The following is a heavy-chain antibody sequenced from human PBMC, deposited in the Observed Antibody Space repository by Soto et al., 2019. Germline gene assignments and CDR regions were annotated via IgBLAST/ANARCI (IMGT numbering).Heavy chain of an antibody. Sequence: ASVKVSCKASGYTFTSYGISWVRQAPGQGLEWMGWINTYNGNTNYAQKFQGRVTMTTDTSTSTAYMELRSLRSDDTAMYYCARDYASSWSYYYGMDVWGQGTTVTVSS. J-gene: IGHJ6*02. CDR2: INTYNGNT. D-gene: IGHD6-13*01. V-gene: IGHV1-18*01. CDR3: ARDYASSWSYYYGMDV. CDR1: GYTFTSYG.